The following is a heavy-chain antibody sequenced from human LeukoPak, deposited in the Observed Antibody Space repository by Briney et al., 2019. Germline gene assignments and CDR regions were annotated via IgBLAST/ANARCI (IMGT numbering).Heavy chain of an antibody. J-gene: IGHJ4*02. D-gene: IGHD6-13*01. CDR1: GYTLTELS. Sequence: ASVKVSCKVSGYTLTELSMHWVRQAPGKGLEWMGGFDPEDGETIYAQKFQGRVTMTEDTSTDTAYMELSSLRSEDTAVYYCADSSSWYRSFDYWGQGTLVTVSS. CDR3: ADSSSWYRSFDY. V-gene: IGHV1-24*01. CDR2: FDPEDGET.